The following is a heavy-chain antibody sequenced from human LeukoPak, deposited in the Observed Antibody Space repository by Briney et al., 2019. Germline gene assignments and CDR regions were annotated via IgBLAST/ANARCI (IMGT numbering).Heavy chain of an antibody. CDR3: ARGFRYCSSTSCRTGWFDP. D-gene: IGHD2-2*01. CDR1: GGSISSYY. CDR2: IYYSGST. V-gene: IGHV4-59*01. J-gene: IGHJ5*02. Sequence: SETLSLTCTVSGGSISSYYWSWIRQPPGKGLEWIGYIYYSGSTNYNPSLKSRVTISVDTSKNQFSLKLSSVTAADTAVYYCARGFRYCSSTSCRTGWFDPWGQGTLVTVSS.